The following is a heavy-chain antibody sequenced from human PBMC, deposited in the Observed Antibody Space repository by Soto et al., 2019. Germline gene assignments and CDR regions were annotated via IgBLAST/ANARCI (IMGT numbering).Heavy chain of an antibody. J-gene: IGHJ4*02. CDR2: VYDNGRA. V-gene: IGHV4-59*01. CDR3: ARGVGSSPPRY. Sequence: NPSETLSLTCTISGGSISVYYWSWIRQSPRQGLEWIGYVYDNGRAYYSPSLKSRVTISADTSKNQISLKLTSATAADTAVYYCARGVGSSPPRYWGRGTLVTVSS. CDR1: GGSISVYY. D-gene: IGHD3-9*01.